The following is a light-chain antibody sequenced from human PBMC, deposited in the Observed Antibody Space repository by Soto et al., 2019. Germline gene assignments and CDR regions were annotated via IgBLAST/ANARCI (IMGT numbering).Light chain of an antibody. V-gene: IGLV2-14*01. J-gene: IGLJ1*01. CDR2: EVS. CDR3: SSYISSSTYV. Sequence: QSALTQPASVSGSPGQSITISCTGTSSDVGDYKYVSWYQQHPGKVPKLIIYEVSNRPSGVSNRISGSKSGNTASLTISGLQAEDEADYYCSSYISSSTYVFGTGTKLTVL. CDR1: SSDVGDYKY.